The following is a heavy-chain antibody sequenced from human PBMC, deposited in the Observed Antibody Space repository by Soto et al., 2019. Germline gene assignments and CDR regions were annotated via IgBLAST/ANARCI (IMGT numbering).Heavy chain of an antibody. J-gene: IGHJ5*02. CDR1: GGSFSGYY. Sequence: SETLSLTCAVYGGSFSGYYWSWIRQPPGKGLEWIGEINHSGSTNYNPSLKSRVTISVDTSKNQFSLKLSSVTAADTAVYYCARRVWNPNNWFDPWGQGTLVTVSS. CDR3: ARRVWNPNNWFDP. D-gene: IGHD1-1*01. CDR2: INHSGST. V-gene: IGHV4-34*01.